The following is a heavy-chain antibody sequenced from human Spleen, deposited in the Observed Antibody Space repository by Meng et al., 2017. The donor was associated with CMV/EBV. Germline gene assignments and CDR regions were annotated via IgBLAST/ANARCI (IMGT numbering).Heavy chain of an antibody. D-gene: IGHD6-13*01. J-gene: IGHJ6*02. CDR2: ISGGGGST. Sequence: GESLKISCAASGFTFDDYTMHWVRQAPGKGLEWVSAISGGGGSTYYADSVKGRFTISRDNSKNTLYLQMNSLRAEDTAVYYCAKGSSWYWGGLDVWGQGTTVTVSS. CDR3: AKGSSWYWGGLDV. CDR1: GFTFDDYT. V-gene: IGHV3-23*01.